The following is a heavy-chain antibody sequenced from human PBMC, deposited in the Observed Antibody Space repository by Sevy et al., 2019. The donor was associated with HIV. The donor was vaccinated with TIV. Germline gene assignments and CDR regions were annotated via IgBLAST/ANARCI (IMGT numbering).Heavy chain of an antibody. J-gene: IGHJ4*01. CDR3: ATDDCSDGVCFRSWYFDY. V-gene: IGHV3-30*04. D-gene: IGHD2-8*01. Sequence: GGSLRLSCAASGFTFGNHAIHWVRQAPGKGLEWVAIISFDGRNEHYAGSVKGRFTISRDNSKKTMYLQMTNLRSVDAAVYYCATDDCSDGVCFRSWYFDYWGQGTLVTVSS. CDR1: GFTFGNHA. CDR2: ISFDGRNE.